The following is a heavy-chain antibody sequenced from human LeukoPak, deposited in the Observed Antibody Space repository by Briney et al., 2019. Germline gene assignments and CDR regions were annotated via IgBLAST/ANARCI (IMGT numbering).Heavy chain of an antibody. Sequence: GGSLRLSCAASGFTFSSYGMHWVHQAPGKGLEWVAFIRYDGSNKYYADSVKGRFTVSRDNSKNTLYLQMNSLRAEDTAVYYCAKGDYQFPFAYWGQGTLVTVSS. CDR2: IRYDGSNK. J-gene: IGHJ4*02. CDR1: GFTFSSYG. CDR3: AKGDYQFPFAY. D-gene: IGHD4-17*01. V-gene: IGHV3-30*02.